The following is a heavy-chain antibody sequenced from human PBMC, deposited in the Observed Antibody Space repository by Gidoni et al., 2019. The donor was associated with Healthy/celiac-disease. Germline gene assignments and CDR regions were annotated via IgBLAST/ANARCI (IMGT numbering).Heavy chain of an antibody. V-gene: IGHV4-34*01. CDR2: INHSGST. Sequence: QVQLQQWGAGLLKPSETLSLTCAVYGGSFSGYYWSWIRQPPGKGLEWIGEINHSGSTNYNPSLKSRVTISVDTSKNQFSLKLSSVTAADTAVYYCARDQKWLARYYYYYYGMDVWGQGTTVTVSS. CDR3: ARDQKWLARYYYYYYGMDV. D-gene: IGHD3-22*01. CDR1: GGSFSGYY. J-gene: IGHJ6*02.